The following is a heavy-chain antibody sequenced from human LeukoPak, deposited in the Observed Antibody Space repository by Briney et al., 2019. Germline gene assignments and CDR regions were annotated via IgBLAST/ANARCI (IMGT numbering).Heavy chain of an antibody. CDR2: ISGNGVST. Sequence: GGSLRLTCAASGFTFSTYAMYWVRRTPGKGLEYVSVISGNGVSTHYATSVKGRFTISRDNSKNTLYLQMGSLRAEDTAVYYCAKGHSYGFEYWGQGTLVTVSS. CDR1: GFTFSTYA. J-gene: IGHJ4*02. V-gene: IGHV3-64*01. D-gene: IGHD5-18*01. CDR3: AKGHSYGFEY.